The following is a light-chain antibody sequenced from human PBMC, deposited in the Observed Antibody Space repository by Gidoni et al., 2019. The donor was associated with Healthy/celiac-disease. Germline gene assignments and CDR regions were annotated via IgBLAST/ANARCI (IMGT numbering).Light chain of an antibody. CDR3: SSYTSSSTLVV. J-gene: IGLJ2*01. CDR2: DVS. V-gene: IGLV2-14*03. CDR1: SSDVGGSNY. Sequence: QSALTQPASVSGSPGQSITISCTGTSSDVGGSNYVSWYQQHQGKAPKLMIYDVSNRPSGVSNRFSGSKSGNTASLPISGLQAEDEADYYCSSYTSSSTLVVFGGGTKLTVL.